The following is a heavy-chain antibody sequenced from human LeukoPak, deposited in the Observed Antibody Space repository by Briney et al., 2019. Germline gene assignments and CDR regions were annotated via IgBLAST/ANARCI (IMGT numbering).Heavy chain of an antibody. Sequence: ASVKVSCKAPGYTFTSYAMNWVRQAPGQGLEWMGWINTNTGNPTYAQGFTGRFVFSLDTSVSTAYLQISSLKAEDTAVYYCARDLGSLGALAATKDWFDPWGQGTLVTVSS. CDR3: ARDLGSLGALAATKDWFDP. J-gene: IGHJ5*02. CDR2: INTNTGNP. V-gene: IGHV7-4-1*02. CDR1: GYTFTSYA. D-gene: IGHD2-15*01.